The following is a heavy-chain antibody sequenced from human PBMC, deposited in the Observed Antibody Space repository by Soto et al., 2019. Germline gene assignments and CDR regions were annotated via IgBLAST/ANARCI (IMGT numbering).Heavy chain of an antibody. V-gene: IGHV3-72*01. Sequence: EVQLVESGGGLVQPGGSLRLSCAASGFTLSDHFMDWVRQAPGKGLEWVGRTKHTASSYATEYAASVKGRFTISRDDSYNSLYLQMSSLRTEDTAVYYCVAYRSYYVHWGQGTLVTVSS. CDR3: VAYRSYYVH. CDR1: GFTLSDHF. D-gene: IGHD3-10*02. CDR2: TKHTASSYAT. J-gene: IGHJ4*02.